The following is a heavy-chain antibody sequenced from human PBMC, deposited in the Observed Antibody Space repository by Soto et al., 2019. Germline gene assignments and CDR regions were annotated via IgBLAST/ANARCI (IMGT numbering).Heavy chain of an antibody. CDR1: GLTFSSYA. CDR2: IIPIFGTA. Sequence: SVKVSCKASGLTFSSYAISWVRQAPGQGLEWMGGIIPIFGTANYAQKFQGRVTITADKSTSTAYMELSSLRSEDTAVYYCARAPYSSGWRDAFDIWGQVTMVTVSS. CDR3: ARAPYSSGWRDAFDI. J-gene: IGHJ3*02. D-gene: IGHD6-19*01. V-gene: IGHV1-69*06.